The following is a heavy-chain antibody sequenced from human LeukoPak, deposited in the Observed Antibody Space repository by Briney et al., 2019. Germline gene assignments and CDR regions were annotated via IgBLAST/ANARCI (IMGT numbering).Heavy chain of an antibody. V-gene: IGHV1-18*01. Sequence: ASVKVSCKASGYTFTSYGISWVRQAPGQGLEWMGWISAYNGNTNYAQKLQGRVTMTTDTSTSTAYMELRSLRSDDTAVYYCARAPKRPVAADPSDYWGQGTLVTVSS. D-gene: IGHD6-19*01. CDR3: ARAPKRPVAADPSDY. CDR1: GYTFTSYG. J-gene: IGHJ4*02. CDR2: ISAYNGNT.